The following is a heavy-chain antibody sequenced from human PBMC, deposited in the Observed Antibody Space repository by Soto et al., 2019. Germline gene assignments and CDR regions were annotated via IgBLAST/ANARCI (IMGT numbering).Heavy chain of an antibody. CDR1: GFTFSSYA. CDR3: AKNYGDYDDAFDI. J-gene: IGHJ3*02. V-gene: IGHV3-23*01. CDR2: ISGSGGST. D-gene: IGHD4-17*01. Sequence: EVHLLESGGGLVQPGGSLRLSCAAFGFTFSSYAMSWVRQAPGKGLEWVSAISGSGGSTYYADSVKGRFTISRDNSKNTLYLQMNSLRAEDTAVYYCAKNYGDYDDAFDIWGQGTMVTVSS.